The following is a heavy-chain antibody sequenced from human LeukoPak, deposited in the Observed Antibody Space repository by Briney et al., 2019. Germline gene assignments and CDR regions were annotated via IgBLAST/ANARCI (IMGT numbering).Heavy chain of an antibody. V-gene: IGHV1-8*03. CDR3: ARVAGSIDY. CDR1: GYTFTTYD. CDR2: MNPKSGNT. D-gene: IGHD6-19*01. Sequence: GASVKVSCKASGYTFTTYDINWVRQATGQGLEWMGWMNPKSGNTGYAQKFQGRVTTTRDTSISTAYMELSSLRSEDTAVYYCARVAGSIDYWGQGTLVTVSS. J-gene: IGHJ4*02.